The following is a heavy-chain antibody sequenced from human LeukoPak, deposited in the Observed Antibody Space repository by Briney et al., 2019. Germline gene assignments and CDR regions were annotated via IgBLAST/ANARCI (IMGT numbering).Heavy chain of an antibody. CDR1: GGSITNYY. Sequence: SETLPLTCTVSGGSITNYYWSWIRQPPGKGLEWIGYIFYSGSTNYNPSLKSRVTISVDTSKNQFSLGLSSVTAADTAVYYCARGPTRYYFDCWGQGTLVTVSS. CDR2: IFYSGST. J-gene: IGHJ4*02. D-gene: IGHD4-17*01. V-gene: IGHV4-59*01. CDR3: ARGPTRYYFDC.